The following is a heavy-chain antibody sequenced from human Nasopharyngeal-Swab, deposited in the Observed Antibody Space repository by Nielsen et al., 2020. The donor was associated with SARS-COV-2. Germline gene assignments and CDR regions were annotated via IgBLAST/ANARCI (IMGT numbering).Heavy chain of an antibody. D-gene: IGHD1-1*01. J-gene: IGHJ4*02. Sequence: ASVKVSCKAAGYKLTSHYMQWVRQAHGQGLEGTGGSKPRDGYTKFAQKLQGRVTITRDTSTSTVYMELTSLSSEDTAVYYCAREADVDGKRFAYWGQGTLVTVSS. CDR1: GYKLTSHY. V-gene: IGHV1-46*04. CDR3: AREADVDGKRFAY. CDR2: SKPRDGYT.